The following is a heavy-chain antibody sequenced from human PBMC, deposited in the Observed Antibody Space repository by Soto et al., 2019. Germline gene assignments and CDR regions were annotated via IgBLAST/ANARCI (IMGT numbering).Heavy chain of an antibody. CDR3: ARQLYTVVTPQDY. CDR2: IDGSGTAM. V-gene: IGHV3-48*02. D-gene: IGHD2-21*02. CDR1: GFTFSNFR. Sequence: GGSLRLSCSASGFTFSNFRMNWIRQAPGKGLEWVSHIDGSGTAMSYVDSVKGRFTISRDNAKNSLYLEMTSLRDEDTAVYYCARQLYTVVTPQDYWGRGTLVTVSS. J-gene: IGHJ4*02.